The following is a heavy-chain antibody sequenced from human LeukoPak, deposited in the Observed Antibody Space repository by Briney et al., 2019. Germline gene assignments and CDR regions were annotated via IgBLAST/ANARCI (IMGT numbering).Heavy chain of an antibody. CDR3: GSGPGTIDY. CDR1: DFSVSNNY. CDR2: IYSTATNGRT. V-gene: IGHV3-66*01. J-gene: IGHJ4*02. D-gene: IGHD1-1*01. Sequence: GGSLRLSCVASDFSVSNNYMTWVRQAPGKGLDWVSIIYSTATNGRTYYADSVKGRFTISRDNSKNTVYLQMNGLRAEDTAFYYCGSGPGTIDYWGQGTLVTVSS.